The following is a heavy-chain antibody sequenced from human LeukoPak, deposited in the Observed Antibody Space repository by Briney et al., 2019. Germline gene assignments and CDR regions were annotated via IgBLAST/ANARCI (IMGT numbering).Heavy chain of an antibody. D-gene: IGHD3-22*01. V-gene: IGHV1-46*01. CDR2: IDPRGGST. Sequence: ASVKVSCKASGYIFTSYYIHWVRRAPGQGLEWMGIIDPRGGSTTNAQKFQGSVTMTRDTSTNTAYMELSSLRSEDTAVYYCARGGPVGNYDSSAYYLHWGQGTLVTVSS. J-gene: IGHJ4*02. CDR3: ARGGPVGNYDSSAYYLH. CDR1: GYIFTSYY.